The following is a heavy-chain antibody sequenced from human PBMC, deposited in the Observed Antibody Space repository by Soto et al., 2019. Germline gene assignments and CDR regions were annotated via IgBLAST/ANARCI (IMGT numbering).Heavy chain of an antibody. V-gene: IGHV4-34*01. CDR1: GGSFSGYY. CDR3: ARVAAAGTSPWYFQH. J-gene: IGHJ1*01. Sequence: SETLSLTCAVYGGSFSGYYWSWIRQPPGKGLEWIGEINHSGSTNYNPSLKSRVTISVDTSKNQFSLKLSSVTAADTAVYYCARVAAAGTSPWYFQHWGQGTLVTVSS. D-gene: IGHD6-13*01. CDR2: INHSGST.